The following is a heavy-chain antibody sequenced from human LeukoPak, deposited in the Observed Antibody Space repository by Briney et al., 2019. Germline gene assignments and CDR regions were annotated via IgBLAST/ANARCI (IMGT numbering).Heavy chain of an antibody. CDR1: GFAFRNYD. J-gene: IGHJ1*01. V-gene: IGHV3-23*01. D-gene: IGHD3-10*01. CDR3: AKGVLGAGSLLEYFQH. CDR2: ITTDGSGA. Sequence: GGSLRLSCAASGFAFRNYDMIWVRQAPGRGLEWVSGITTDGSGAYYAGSVKGRFTVSRDNYKNTVFLQMNSLRGEDAAIYYCAKGVLGAGSLLEYFQHWGQGTLVTVSS.